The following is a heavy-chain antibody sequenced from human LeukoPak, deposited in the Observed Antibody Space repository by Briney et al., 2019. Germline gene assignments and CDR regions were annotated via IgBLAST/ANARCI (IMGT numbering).Heavy chain of an antibody. CDR3: AKRGGYSYPFDY. D-gene: IGHD5-18*01. V-gene: IGHV3-53*01. CDR2: IYSGGST. CDR1: GFTVSSYD. Sequence: GGSLRLSCAASGFTVSSYDMSWVRQAPGKGLEWVSTIYSGGSTYYADSVKGRFTISRDNSKNTLYLQMNSLRAEDTAVYYCAKRGGYSYPFDYWGQGTLVTVSS. J-gene: IGHJ4*02.